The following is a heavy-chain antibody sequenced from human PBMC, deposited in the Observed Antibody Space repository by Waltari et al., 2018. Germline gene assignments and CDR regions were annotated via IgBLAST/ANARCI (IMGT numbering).Heavy chain of an antibody. V-gene: IGHV4-4*07. J-gene: IGHJ4*02. CDR1: GGSISSYY. D-gene: IGHD3-3*01. CDR3: AREGPRRFWSGYPYFDY. CDR2: IYTSGST. Sequence: QVQLQESGPGLVKPSETLSLPRTVPGGSISSYYRSWVRPPAGKGLEWSGRIYTSGSTNYNPTLKSRVTMSVDTSKNQFSLKLSSVTAADTAVYYCAREGPRRFWSGYPYFDYWGQGTLVTVSS.